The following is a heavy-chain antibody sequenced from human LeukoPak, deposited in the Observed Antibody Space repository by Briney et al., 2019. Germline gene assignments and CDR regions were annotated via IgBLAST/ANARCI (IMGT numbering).Heavy chain of an antibody. CDR3: AKVPFYYYDSSGSFDY. Sequence: GGSLRLSCAASGFTFSSYAMSWVRQAPGKGLEWVSAISGSGGSTYYADPVKGRFTISRDNSKNTLYLQMNSLRAEDTAVYYCAKVPFYYYDSSGSFDYWGQGTLVTVSS. J-gene: IGHJ4*02. CDR1: GFTFSSYA. CDR2: ISGSGGST. D-gene: IGHD3-22*01. V-gene: IGHV3-23*01.